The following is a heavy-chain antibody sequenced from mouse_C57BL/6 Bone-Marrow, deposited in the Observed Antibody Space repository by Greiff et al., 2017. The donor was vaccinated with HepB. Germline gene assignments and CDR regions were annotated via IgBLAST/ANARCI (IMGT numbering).Heavy chain of an antibody. V-gene: IGHV1-55*01. CDR2: IYPGSGST. J-gene: IGHJ4*01. CDR1: GYTFTSYW. Sequence: VQLQQPGAELVKPGASVKMSCKASGYTFTSYWITWVKQRPGQGLEWIGDIYPGSGSTNYNEKFKSKATLTVDTSSSTAYMQLSSLTSEDSAVYYCARSGYYYGSRFYAMDYWGQGTSVTVSS. D-gene: IGHD1-1*01. CDR3: ARSGYYYGSRFYAMDY.